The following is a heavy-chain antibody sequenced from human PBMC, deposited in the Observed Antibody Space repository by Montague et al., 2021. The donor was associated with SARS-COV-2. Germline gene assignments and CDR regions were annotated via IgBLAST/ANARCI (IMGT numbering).Heavy chain of an antibody. D-gene: IGHD3-22*01. J-gene: IGHJ3*01. CDR2: IYYTGNT. V-gene: IGHV4-39*02. Sequence: SETLSLTCTVSGGSITNNIDYWAWIRQPPGKGLEWIGSIYYTGNTYYNSSLKSRVIISVVTSKHHFTLKLSSVTAAETAVYYCARLKRYFDSSGSPSAFDFWGQGTKVTVSS. CDR1: GGSITNNIDY. CDR3: ARLKRYFDSSGSPSAFDF.